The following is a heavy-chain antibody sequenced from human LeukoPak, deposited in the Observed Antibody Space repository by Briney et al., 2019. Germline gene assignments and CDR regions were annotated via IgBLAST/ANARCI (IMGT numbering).Heavy chain of an antibody. Sequence: GGSLRLSCAAPGFTFSSYNMNWVRQAPGKGLEWVSSISSGSSFIYYADSLKGRFTISRDNAKNSLYLQMNSLRAEDTAVYYCARDTLGEGEDANYAVYYFDYWGQGTVVTVSS. D-gene: IGHD4/OR15-4a*01. J-gene: IGHJ4*02. CDR1: GFTFSSYN. CDR3: ARDTLGEGEDANYAVYYFDY. CDR2: ISSGSSFI. V-gene: IGHV3-21*01.